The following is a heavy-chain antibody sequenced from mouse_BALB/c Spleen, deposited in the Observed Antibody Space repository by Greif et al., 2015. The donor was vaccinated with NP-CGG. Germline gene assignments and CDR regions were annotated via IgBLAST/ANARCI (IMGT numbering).Heavy chain of an antibody. Sequence: DVKLVESGPRLVKPSQTLSLTCPVTGDSITSGYWNWIRKFPGNKLEYMGYISYSGSTYYNPSLKSRISITRDTSKNQYYLQLNSVTTEDTATYYCARGDYDALWYFDVWGAGTTVTVSS. D-gene: IGHD2-4*01. CDR1: GDSITSGY. CDR3: ARGDYDALWYFDV. V-gene: IGHV3-8*02. J-gene: IGHJ1*01. CDR2: ISYSGST.